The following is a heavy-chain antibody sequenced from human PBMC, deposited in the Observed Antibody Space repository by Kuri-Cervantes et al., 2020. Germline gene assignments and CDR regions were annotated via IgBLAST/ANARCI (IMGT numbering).Heavy chain of an antibody. CDR2: IRYDGSNK. D-gene: IGHD3-10*01. V-gene: IGHV3-30*02. Sequence: GGSLRLSCAGSGFTFTTCGIHWVREAPGKGLEWVAFIRYDGSNKYYADSVKGRFTISRDNSKNTLYLQMNSLRAEDTAVYYCARDDDDYYGSGSYYNWGQGTMVTVSS. CDR3: ARDDDDYYGSGSYYN. CDR1: GFTFTTCG. J-gene: IGHJ3*02.